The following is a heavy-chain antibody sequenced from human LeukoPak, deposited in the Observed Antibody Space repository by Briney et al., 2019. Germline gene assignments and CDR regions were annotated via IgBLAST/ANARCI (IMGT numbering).Heavy chain of an antibody. V-gene: IGHV4-30-4*07. CDR1: GGSISSGGYS. CDR3: VRLSPPTAIFDY. Sequence: PSQTLSLTCAVSGGSISSGGYSWSWIRQPPGKGLEWIGYIYYSGSTYYNPSLKSRVTISVDTSKNQFSLKLSSVTAADTAVYYCVRLSPPTAIFDYWGQGTLVTVSS. J-gene: IGHJ4*02. D-gene: IGHD4-17*01. CDR2: IYYSGST.